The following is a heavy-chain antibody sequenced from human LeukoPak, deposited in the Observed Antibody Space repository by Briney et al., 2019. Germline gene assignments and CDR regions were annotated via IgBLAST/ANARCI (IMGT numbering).Heavy chain of an antibody. D-gene: IGHD2-2*01. CDR2: IWYDGSDI. V-gene: IGHV3-33*01. CDR1: GFTSSGYG. CDR3: ARGSAALYYFDF. Sequence: VRALRLSCAASGFTSSGYGMHWVRQAPGKGLEWVALIWYDGSDIYYADSVKGPFTISRDNSKNTLYLKMNTLRAEDTAVYYCARGSAALYYFDFWGQGTLVTVSS. J-gene: IGHJ4*02.